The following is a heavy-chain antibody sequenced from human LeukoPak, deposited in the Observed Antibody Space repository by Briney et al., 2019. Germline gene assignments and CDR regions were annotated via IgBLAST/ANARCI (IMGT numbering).Heavy chain of an antibody. D-gene: IGHD5-12*01. CDR1: GGSISSSSYY. V-gene: IGHV4-39*07. CDR3: ARGVWNSGYDWAPN. Sequence: PSETLSLTCTVSGGSISSSSYYRGWIRQPPGKGLEWIGSIYYSGSTYYNPSLKSRVTISVDTSKNQFSLKLSSVTAADTAVYYCARGVWNSGYDWAPNWGQGTLVTVSS. J-gene: IGHJ4*02. CDR2: IYYSGST.